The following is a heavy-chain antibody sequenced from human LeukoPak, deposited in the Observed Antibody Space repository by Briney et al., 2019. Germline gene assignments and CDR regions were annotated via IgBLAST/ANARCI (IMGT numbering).Heavy chain of an antibody. V-gene: IGHV4-34*01. CDR3: PRGATFGGTSYRHV. Sequence: SETLSLTCAVYGGSFSGYYWSWIRQPPGKGLEWIGEINHSGSTNYNPSLKSRVTISVDTSKNQFSLKLSSVTAADTAVYYCPRGATFGGTSYRHVGGKGTTVTVPS. CDR1: GGSFSGYY. D-gene: IGHD3-16*01. CDR2: INHSGST. J-gene: IGHJ6*03.